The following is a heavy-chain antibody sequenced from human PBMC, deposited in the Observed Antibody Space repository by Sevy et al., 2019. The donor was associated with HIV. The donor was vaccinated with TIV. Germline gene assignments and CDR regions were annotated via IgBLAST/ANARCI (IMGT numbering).Heavy chain of an antibody. CDR3: AKGDGPNSGYRCYGPHSFDF. Sequence: GGSLRLSCAASGFTFSSYAMSWVRQAPGKGLEWVSAISGSGGSPYYADSGKGRFTISRDNSKNTLYLQMNSLIADDSAFLYCAKGDGPNSGYRCYGPHSFDFWGQGTMVTVSS. CDR1: GFTFSSYA. D-gene: IGHD5-12*01. V-gene: IGHV3-23*01. CDR2: ISGSGGSP. J-gene: IGHJ4*01.